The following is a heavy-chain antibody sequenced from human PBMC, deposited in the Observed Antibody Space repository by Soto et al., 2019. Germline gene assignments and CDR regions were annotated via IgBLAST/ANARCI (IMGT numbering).Heavy chain of an antibody. D-gene: IGHD3-10*01. CDR2: LNGGGGVT. CDR3: AKSPYWGSGELYSEY. V-gene: IGHV3-23*01. CDR1: GFTFSNYA. Sequence: GGSLRLSCVASGFTFSNYAMNWVRQAPGKGLEWVSALNGGGGVTHYPDSVKGRFTVSRDNSKNTLYLQMNSLRAEDTAVYYCAKSPYWGSGELYSEYWGQGTLVTVSS. J-gene: IGHJ4*02.